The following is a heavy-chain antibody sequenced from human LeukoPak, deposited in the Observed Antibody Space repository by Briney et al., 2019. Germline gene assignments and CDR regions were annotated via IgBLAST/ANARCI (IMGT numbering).Heavy chain of an antibody. Sequence: GGSLRLSCAASGFTFSSYAMSWVRKAPGKGLELVSAISGSGGSTHYADSVKGRFTISRDNSKNTLYLQMNSLRAEDTAVYYCAKSRRGYCSSTSCYEKDYWGQGTLVTVSS. CDR3: AKSRRGYCSSTSCYEKDY. D-gene: IGHD2-2*01. V-gene: IGHV3-23*01. CDR1: GFTFSSYA. CDR2: ISGSGGST. J-gene: IGHJ4*02.